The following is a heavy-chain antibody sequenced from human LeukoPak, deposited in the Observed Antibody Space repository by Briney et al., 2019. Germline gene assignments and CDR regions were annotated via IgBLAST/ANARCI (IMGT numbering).Heavy chain of an antibody. J-gene: IGHJ4*02. V-gene: IGHV1-69*13. CDR2: IIPIFATT. D-gene: IGHD3-3*01. CDR1: GYTFSNYG. Sequence: GASVKVSCKTSGYTFSNYGISWVRQAPGQGLEWMGGIIPIFATTNYAQKFQDRVTITADESTNTAYMELSRLRSEDTALYYCARHRSRDTILGVVSQYYFDYWGQGTLVTVSS. CDR3: ARHRSRDTILGVVSQYYFDY.